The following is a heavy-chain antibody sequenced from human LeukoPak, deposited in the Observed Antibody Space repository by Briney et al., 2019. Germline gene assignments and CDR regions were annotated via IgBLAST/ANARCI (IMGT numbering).Heavy chain of an antibody. CDR2: ISSSSSTI. CDR3: AKALEGYSSSRYNYYYGMDV. Sequence: GGSLRLSCAASGFTFSSYGMHWVRQAPGKGLEWVSYISSSSSTIYYADSVKGRFTISRDNAKNSLYLQMNSLRAEDTAVYYCAKALEGYSSSRYNYYYGMDVWGQGTTVTVSS. D-gene: IGHD6-13*01. CDR1: GFTFSSYG. J-gene: IGHJ6*02. V-gene: IGHV3-48*01.